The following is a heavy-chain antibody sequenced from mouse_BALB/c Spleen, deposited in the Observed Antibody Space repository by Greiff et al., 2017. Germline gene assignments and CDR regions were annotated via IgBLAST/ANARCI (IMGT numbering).Heavy chain of an antibody. Sequence: EVQLQQSGPELVKPGASVKIPCKASGYTFTDYNMDWVKQSHGKSLEWIGDINPNNGGTIYNQKFKGKATLTVDKSSSTAYMELRSLTSEDTAVYYCASSITTGRYFDVWGAGTTVTVSS. V-gene: IGHV1-18*01. CDR2: INPNNGGT. J-gene: IGHJ1*01. D-gene: IGHD1-1*01. CDR3: ASSITTGRYFDV. CDR1: GYTFTDYN.